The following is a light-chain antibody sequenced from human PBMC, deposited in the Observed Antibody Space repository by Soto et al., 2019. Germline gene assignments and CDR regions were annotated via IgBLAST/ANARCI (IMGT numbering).Light chain of an antibody. J-gene: IGKJ1*01. V-gene: IGKV3-15*01. CDR2: HAS. CDR1: QTIYSN. CDR3: QQYQNLWT. Sequence: IGMTQSPATLSLSPGERVTLSCRASQTIYSNVAWYQQRPGQSPRLRIYHASSRATGIPARLSGSGSGTEFTLTINSLQSEDFAVYYCQQYQNLWTFGQGTKVDIK.